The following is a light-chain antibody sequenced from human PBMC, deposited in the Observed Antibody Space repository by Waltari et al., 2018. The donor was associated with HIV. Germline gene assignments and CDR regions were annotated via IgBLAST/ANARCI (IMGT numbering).Light chain of an antibody. J-gene: IGLJ1*01. V-gene: IGLV2-8*01. CDR3: SSYAGGNNYV. CDR2: EVS. CDR1: SSDVGGYSY. Sequence: QSALTQPPSASGSPGQSVTISCTGTSSDVGGYSYVSWYQQHPGKAPNLIIYEVSERPPGVPARFFGSRSGNTASLTVSGLQAEDEAEYFCSSYAGGNNYVFGTGTKVTVL.